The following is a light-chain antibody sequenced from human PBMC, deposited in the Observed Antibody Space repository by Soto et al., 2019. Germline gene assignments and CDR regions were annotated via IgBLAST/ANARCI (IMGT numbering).Light chain of an antibody. CDR3: QQYNSYHS. V-gene: IGKV1-9*01. Sequence: IHFNKSPSFLSAKIGVRMTMICRASQGISSYLAWYQQKPGKAPKFLIYAASTLQSGVPSRFSGSGSGTEFTLTISRLQTDDFATYYCQQYNSYHSSGQRAKVETK. CDR1: QGISSY. CDR2: AAS. J-gene: IGKJ1*01.